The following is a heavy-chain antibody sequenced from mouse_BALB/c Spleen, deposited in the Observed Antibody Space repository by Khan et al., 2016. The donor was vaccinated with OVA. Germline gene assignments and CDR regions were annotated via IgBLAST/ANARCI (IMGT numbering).Heavy chain of an antibody. Sequence: QIQLVQSGPELKKPGETVKISCRTSGYTFTKYGMNWVNQAPGEGLKWMGWIDTNTGEPTYAEEFKGRFAFSLETSASTAYLQINNLKDEDTATLFGARSPHNKYDGFAYWGQGTQVTVSA. D-gene: IGHD2-14*01. CDR2: IDTNTGEP. CDR1: GYTFTKYG. V-gene: IGHV9-3*02. J-gene: IGHJ3*01. CDR3: ARSPHNKYDGFAY.